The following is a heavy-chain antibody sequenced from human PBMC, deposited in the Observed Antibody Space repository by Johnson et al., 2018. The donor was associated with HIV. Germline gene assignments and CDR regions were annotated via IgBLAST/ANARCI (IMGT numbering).Heavy chain of an antibody. Sequence: QVQLVESGGGVVQPGRSLRLSCAASGFTFSSYAMHWVRQAPGKGLEWVAVISYDGSNKYYADSVKGRFTISRDNSKNTLYLQMNSLRAEDTAVYYCASEGGVTMVDGFDIWGQGTMVTVSS. CDR2: ISYDGSNK. J-gene: IGHJ3*02. CDR3: ASEGGVTMVDGFDI. V-gene: IGHV3-30-3*01. D-gene: IGHD3-10*01. CDR1: GFTFSSYA.